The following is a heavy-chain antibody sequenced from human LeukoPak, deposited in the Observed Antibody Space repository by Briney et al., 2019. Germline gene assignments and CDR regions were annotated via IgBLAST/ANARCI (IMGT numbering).Heavy chain of an antibody. CDR1: GGAISSYH. CDR3: ARDPREASLDV. Sequence: SETLSLTCTVSGGAISSYHWSWIRQPPGKGLEWIAYTYYSGNTYYNPSLKSRVTMSVDTSRNQFSLKLSSVTAADTAVYYCARDPREASLDVWGKGTTVTVSS. D-gene: IGHD1-26*01. V-gene: IGHV4-59*01. J-gene: IGHJ6*04. CDR2: TYYSGNT.